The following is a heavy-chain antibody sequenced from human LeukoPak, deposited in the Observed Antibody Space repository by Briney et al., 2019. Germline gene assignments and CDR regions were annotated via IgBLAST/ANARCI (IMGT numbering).Heavy chain of an antibody. Sequence: SETLSLTCTVSGGSISSYYWSWIRQPPGKGLEWIGYIYYSGSTNYNPSLKSRVTISVDTSKNQFSLKLSSVTAADTAVYYCARYAHYGGSVNWFDPWGQGTLGSVSS. CDR1: GGSISSYY. CDR3: ARYAHYGGSVNWFDP. J-gene: IGHJ5*02. CDR2: IYYSGST. D-gene: IGHD4-23*01. V-gene: IGHV4-59*01.